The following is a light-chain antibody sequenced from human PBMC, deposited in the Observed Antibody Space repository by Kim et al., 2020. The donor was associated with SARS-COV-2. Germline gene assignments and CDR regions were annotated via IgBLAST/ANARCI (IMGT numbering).Light chain of an antibody. Sequence: SVCVRDRVTNTSRAMQGISHWLVWYEQKRGRAPESLIYAAYIVQSGVTSMLSGSRSGTDFTLTIRSVQSEDFATYYCQQYSTSPYTFGQGNKLE. CDR3: QQYSTSPYT. V-gene: IGKV1D-16*02. CDR2: AAY. CDR1: QGISHW. J-gene: IGKJ2*01.